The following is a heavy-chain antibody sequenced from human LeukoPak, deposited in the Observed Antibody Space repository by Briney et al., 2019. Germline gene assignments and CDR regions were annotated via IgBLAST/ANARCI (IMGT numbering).Heavy chain of an antibody. CDR3: ARVTSLEWLFMQSDAFDI. V-gene: IGHV4-34*01. J-gene: IGHJ3*02. D-gene: IGHD3-3*01. CDR1: GGSFSGYY. CDR2: INHSGST. Sequence: SETLSLTCAVYGGSFSGYYWSWIRQPPGKGLEWIGEINHSGSTNYNPSLKSRVTISVDTSKNQFSLKLSSVTAADTAVYYCARVTSLEWLFMQSDAFDIWGQGTMVTVSS.